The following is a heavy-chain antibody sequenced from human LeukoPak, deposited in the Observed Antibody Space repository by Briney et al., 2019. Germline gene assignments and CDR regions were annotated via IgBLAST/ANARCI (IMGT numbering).Heavy chain of an antibody. J-gene: IGHJ4*02. CDR3: ASLDSGWYQFPFDY. CDR2: MYHSGSH. CDR1: GGSISSNW. Sequence: SETLSLTCALSGGSISSNWWSWVRQPPGKGREWIGEMYHSGSHNYNPSLKSRVTMSVDTSKNQFSLKLSSVTAADTAVYYCASLDSGWYQFPFDYWGQGTLVAVSS. D-gene: IGHD6-19*01. V-gene: IGHV4-4*02.